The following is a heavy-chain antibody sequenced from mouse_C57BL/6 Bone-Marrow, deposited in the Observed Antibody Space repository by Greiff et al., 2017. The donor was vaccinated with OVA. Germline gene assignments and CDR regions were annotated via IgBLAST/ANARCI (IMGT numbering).Heavy chain of an antibody. CDR3: TMIYDGYYWFAY. CDR1: GYTFTDYY. CDR2: IYPGNSDT. D-gene: IGHD2-3*01. J-gene: IGHJ3*01. Sequence: EVQLQQSGPELVKPGASVKISCKASGYTFTDYYINWVKQRPGQGLEWIGAIYPGNSDTSYNQKFKGKAKLTAVTSASTAYMELSSLTNEDSAVYYCTMIYDGYYWFAYWGQGTLVTVSA. V-gene: IGHV1-5*01.